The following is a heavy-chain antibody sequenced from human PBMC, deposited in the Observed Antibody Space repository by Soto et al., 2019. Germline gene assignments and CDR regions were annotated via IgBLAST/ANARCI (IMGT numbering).Heavy chain of an antibody. CDR2: IVVASGAT. CDR3: PALPEVSYDYWGDYYTPTSPFDY. V-gene: IGHV1-58*01. CDR1: GFSFRYSA. Sequence: SVKVSCKTSGFSFRYSAVQWVRQARGQGLEWIGWIVVASGATHLAQKFQERVTITRDLSTSTSYMELTSLRFDDTATYFCPALPEVSYDYWGDYYTPTSPFDYWGQGTLVTVSS. J-gene: IGHJ4*02. D-gene: IGHD3-3*01.